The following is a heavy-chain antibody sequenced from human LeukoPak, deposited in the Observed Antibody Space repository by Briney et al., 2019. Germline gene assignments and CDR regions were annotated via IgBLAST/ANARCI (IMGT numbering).Heavy chain of an antibody. D-gene: IGHD2-2*01. CDR1: GYSFTSYW. CDR2: IYPGDSDT. V-gene: IGHV5-51*01. CDR3: ARHSAIVVVPAAMWLDV. J-gene: IGHJ6*02. Sequence: GESLKISCKGSGYSFTSYWIGWVRQMPGKGLEWMGIIYPGDSDTRYSPSFQGQVTISADKSISTAYLQWSSLKASDTAMYYCARHSAIVVVPAAMWLDVWGQGTMVTVSS.